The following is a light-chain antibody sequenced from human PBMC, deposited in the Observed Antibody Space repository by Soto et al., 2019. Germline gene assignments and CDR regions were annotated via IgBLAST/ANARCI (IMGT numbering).Light chain of an antibody. V-gene: IGLV1-47*01. J-gene: IGLJ3*02. Sequence: QSVLTQPPSASGTPGQRVTISCSESSSSIGSNYIYWYQQLPGTAPQLLIYRDSQRPSGGPDRFSCSKSGTSASLAISGVRSEEDAADYCSAWYDSLRGWVFGGGTKVTVL. CDR3: SAWYDSLRGWV. CDR1: SSSIGSNY. CDR2: RDS.